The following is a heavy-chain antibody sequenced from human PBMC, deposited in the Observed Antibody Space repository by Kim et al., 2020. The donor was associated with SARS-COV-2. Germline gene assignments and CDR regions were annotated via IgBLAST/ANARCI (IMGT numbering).Heavy chain of an antibody. D-gene: IGHD6-19*01. CDR1: GGSISSSSYY. CDR2: IYYSGST. V-gene: IGHV4-39*01. CDR3: ARQPVVLYSSGWYPFDY. J-gene: IGHJ4*02. Sequence: SETLSLTCTVSGGSISSSSYYWGWIRQPPGKGLEWIGSIYYSGSTYYNPSLKSRVTISVDTSKNQFSLKLSSVTAADTAVYYCARQPVVLYSSGWYPFDYWGQGTLVTVSS.